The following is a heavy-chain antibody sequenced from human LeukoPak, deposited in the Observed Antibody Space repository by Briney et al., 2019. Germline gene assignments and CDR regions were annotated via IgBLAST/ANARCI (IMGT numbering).Heavy chain of an antibody. V-gene: IGHV4-59*01. Sequence: PSETLSLTCTVSGGSISSYYWSWIRQPPGKGLECIGYIYYNERPNYNPSLKSRVTISVDTSKNQFSLKLTSVTAADTAVYYCARETSFCSGATCYLFLDSWGQGAQVTVSS. CDR2: IYYNERP. J-gene: IGHJ4*02. CDR3: ARETSFCSGATCYLFLDS. CDR1: GGSISSYY. D-gene: IGHD2-15*01.